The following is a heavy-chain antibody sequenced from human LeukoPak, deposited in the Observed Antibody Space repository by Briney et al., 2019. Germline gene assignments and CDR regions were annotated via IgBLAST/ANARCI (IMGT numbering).Heavy chain of an antibody. CDR3: ARDFSAGWFFDL. V-gene: IGHV1-2*02. D-gene: IGHD6-19*01. J-gene: IGHJ4*02. CDR2: INPKNGGT. CDR1: GYRFIAYY. Sequence: GASVRVSCEASGYRFIAYYMHWVRQAPGQGLEWMGWINPKNGGTTYAQQFQGRVSMTRDTSTGTVYMELSSLRSDDTAVYYCARDFSAGWFFDLWGQGALVIVSA.